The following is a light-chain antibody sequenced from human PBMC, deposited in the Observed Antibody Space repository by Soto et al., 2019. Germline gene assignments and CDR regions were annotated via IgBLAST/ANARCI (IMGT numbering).Light chain of an antibody. CDR1: QSVNSNH. CDR2: GGS. Sequence: EIVLTQSPATLSSFPGDRATLSCRASQSVNSNHLAWYQQKPGQAPRLLIYGGSSRATGIPVRFSGSGSETDFTLTITRLEPEDFAVYYCQQYSSSRTFGQGTKVDIK. V-gene: IGKV3-20*01. J-gene: IGKJ1*01. CDR3: QQYSSSRT.